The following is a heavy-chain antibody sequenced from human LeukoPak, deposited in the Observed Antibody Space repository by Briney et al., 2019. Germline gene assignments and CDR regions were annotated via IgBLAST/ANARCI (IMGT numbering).Heavy chain of an antibody. J-gene: IGHJ4*02. CDR1: GFTFSSYG. V-gene: IGHV3-30*02. CDR3: AKDRVKIVVVTPSPDY. D-gene: IGHD3-22*01. CDR2: VRYDGSNK. Sequence: GGSLRLSCVASGFTFSSYGMHRVRQAPGRGLEWVAFVRYDGSNKYYADSVKGRFTISRDNSKNTLYLQMNSLRAEDTAVYYCAKDRVKIVVVTPSPDYWGQGTLVTVSS.